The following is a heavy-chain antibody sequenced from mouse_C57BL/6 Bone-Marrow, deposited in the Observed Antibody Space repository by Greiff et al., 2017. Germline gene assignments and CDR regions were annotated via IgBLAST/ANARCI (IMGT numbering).Heavy chain of an antibody. CDR2: IRNKDNNHAT. V-gene: IGHV6-6*01. J-gene: IGHJ3*01. CDR3: TRLSWFAY. CDR1: GFTFSDAW. Sequence: DVMLVESGGGLVQPGGSMKLSCAASGFTFSDAWMDWVRQSPEKGLEWVAEIRNKDNNHATYYAESVKGRFTISRDDSKSSVYLQMNSLRAEDTGIYYCTRLSWFAYWGQGTLVTVSA.